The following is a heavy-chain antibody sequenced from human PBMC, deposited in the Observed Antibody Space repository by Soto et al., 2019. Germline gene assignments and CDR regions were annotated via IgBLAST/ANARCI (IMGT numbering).Heavy chain of an antibody. Sequence: GASVKVSCKASGYTFTSYGISWVRQAPGQGLEWMGWISAYNGNTNYAQKLQGRVTMTTDTSTSTAYMELRSLRSDDTAVYYCARVSVPCLVRNDAFDIRGQGTTVTVSS. CDR2: ISAYNGNT. D-gene: IGHD1-26*01. J-gene: IGHJ3*02. CDR1: GYTFTSYG. CDR3: ARVSVPCLVRNDAFDI. V-gene: IGHV1-18*01.